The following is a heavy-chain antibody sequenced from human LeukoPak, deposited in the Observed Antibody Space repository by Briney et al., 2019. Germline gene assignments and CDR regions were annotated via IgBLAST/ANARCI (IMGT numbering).Heavy chain of an antibody. CDR1: GFTFSSYW. CDR2: IKSDGST. Sequence: GGSLRPSCAASGFTFSSYWMHWVRQAPGKGLVWVSRIKSDGSTRYADSVKGRFTISRDNARNTVSLQMNSLRAEDTGVYYCARAPSEIGGYYPEYFRHWGQGTLVTVSP. D-gene: IGHD3-22*01. V-gene: IGHV3-74*01. J-gene: IGHJ1*01. CDR3: ARAPSEIGGYYPEYFRH.